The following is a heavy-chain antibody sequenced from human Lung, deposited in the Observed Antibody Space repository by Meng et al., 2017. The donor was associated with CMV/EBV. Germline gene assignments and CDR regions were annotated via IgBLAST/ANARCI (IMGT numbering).Heavy chain of an antibody. CDR3: ARDRTPGIVVPHYYYYGMDV. CDR2: ISAYNGNT. Sequence: ASXXVSXKASGYTXTSYGISWVRQAPGQGLEWMGWISAYNGNTNYAQKLQGRVTMTTDTSTSTAYMELRSLRSDETAAYYCARDRTPGIVVPHYYYYGMDVXGQGXTVTVSS. CDR1: GYTXTSYG. J-gene: IGHJ6*02. D-gene: IGHD2-2*01. V-gene: IGHV1-18*01.